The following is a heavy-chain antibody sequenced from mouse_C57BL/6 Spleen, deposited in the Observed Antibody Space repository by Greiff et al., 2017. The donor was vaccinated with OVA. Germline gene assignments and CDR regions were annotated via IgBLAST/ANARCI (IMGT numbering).Heavy chain of an antibody. Sequence: VQLQESGPELVKPGASVKISCKASGYAFSSSWMNWVKQRPGKGLEWIGRIYPGDGDTNYNGKFKGKATLTADKSSSTAYMQLSSLTSEDSAVYFCAREDYSLRGYFDYWGQGTTLTVSS. D-gene: IGHD2-12*01. CDR2: IYPGDGDT. CDR3: AREDYSLRGYFDY. J-gene: IGHJ2*01. CDR1: GYAFSSSW. V-gene: IGHV1-82*01.